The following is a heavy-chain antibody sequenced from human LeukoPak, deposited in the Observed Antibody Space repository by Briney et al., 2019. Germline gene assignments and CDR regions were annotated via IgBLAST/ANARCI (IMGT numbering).Heavy chain of an antibody. CDR1: GGSISSYY. V-gene: IGHV4-39*07. CDR2: IYYSGRT. D-gene: IGHD3-16*01. Sequence: PSETLSLTCTVSGGSISSYYWSWIRQPPGKGLEWIGSIYYSGRTYYSTSLKSRVTISVDTSKNQFSLKLSSVTAADTAVYYCVNVNKAGYVWDAFDIWGQGKMVTVSS. CDR3: VNVNKAGYVWDAFDI. J-gene: IGHJ3*02.